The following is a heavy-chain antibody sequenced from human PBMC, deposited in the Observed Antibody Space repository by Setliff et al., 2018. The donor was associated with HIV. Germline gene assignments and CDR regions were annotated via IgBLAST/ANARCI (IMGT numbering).Heavy chain of an antibody. CDR2: ITQGGDRA. Sequence: PGGSLRLSCATSGFTFSSHVMGWVRQAPGKGLEWVSVITQGGDRAYYADSVQGRFTISKDHSKNTLYLQMNSLRAEDTAMYYCAKLLFFAFHTWGQGTMVTVSS. D-gene: IGHD3-3*01. CDR1: GFTFSSHV. CDR3: AKLLFFAFHT. V-gene: IGHV3-23*01. J-gene: IGHJ3*02.